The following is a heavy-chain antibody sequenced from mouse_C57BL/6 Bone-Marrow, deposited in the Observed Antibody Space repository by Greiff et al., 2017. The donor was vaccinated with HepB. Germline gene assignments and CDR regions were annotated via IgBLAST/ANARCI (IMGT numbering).Heavy chain of an antibody. D-gene: IGHD1-1*01. CDR2: ISSGSSTI. CDR3: ARLFYGSSYWYFDV. V-gene: IGHV5-17*01. J-gene: IGHJ1*03. Sequence: EVMLVESGGGLVKPGGSLKLSCAASGFTFSDYGMHWVRKAPEKGLEWVAYISSGSSTIYYADTVKGRFTISRDNAKNTLFLQMTSLRSEDTAMYYCARLFYGSSYWYFDVWGTGTTVTVSS. CDR1: GFTFSDYG.